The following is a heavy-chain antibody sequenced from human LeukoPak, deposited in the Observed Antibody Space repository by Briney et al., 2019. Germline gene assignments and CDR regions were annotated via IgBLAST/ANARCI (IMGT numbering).Heavy chain of an antibody. CDR1: GGSISSGGYY. CDR2: IYYSGST. D-gene: IGHD3-16*01. J-gene: IGHJ4*02. CDR3: ARGGQLWPRGDY. Sequence: PSQTLSLTCTVSGGSISSGGYYWSWIRQHPGKGLEWIGYIYYSGSTYYNPSLKSRVTISVDTSKNQFSLKLSSVTAADTAVYYCARGGQLWPRGDYRGQGTLVTVSS. V-gene: IGHV4-31*03.